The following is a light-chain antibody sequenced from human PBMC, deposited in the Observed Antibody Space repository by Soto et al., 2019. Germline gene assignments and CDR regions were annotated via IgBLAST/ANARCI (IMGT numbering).Light chain of an antibody. CDR2: KVS. CDR1: SSDVGGYNY. V-gene: IGLV2-14*01. J-gene: IGLJ1*01. CDR3: SSYTSSSIDYV. Sequence: QSALTQPASVSGSPGQSITISCTGTSSDVGGYNYVSWYQQHPGKAPKLMIYKVSNRPSVVSNRFSGSKSGNTASLTIYGLPAEDAAAYYSSSYTSSSIDYVFGTGTKLTVL.